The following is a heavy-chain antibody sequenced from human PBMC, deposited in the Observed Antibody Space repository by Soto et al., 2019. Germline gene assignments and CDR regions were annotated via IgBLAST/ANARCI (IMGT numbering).Heavy chain of an antibody. CDR3: ARHILRFLEWPRSGVDYYMDV. D-gene: IGHD3-3*01. CDR2: IYYSGST. Sequence: SETLSLTCTVSGGSISSSSYYWGWIRQPPGKGLEWIGSIYYSGSTYYNPSLKSRVTISVDTSKNQFSLKLSSVTAADTAVYFCARHILRFLEWPRSGVDYYMDVWGKGTTVTVSS. V-gene: IGHV4-39*01. CDR1: GGSISSSSYY. J-gene: IGHJ6*03.